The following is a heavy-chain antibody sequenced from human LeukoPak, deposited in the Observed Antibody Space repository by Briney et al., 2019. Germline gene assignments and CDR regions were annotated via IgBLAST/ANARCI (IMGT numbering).Heavy chain of an antibody. CDR2: ISYDGSNK. D-gene: IGHD2-15*01. Sequence: PGGSLRLSCAASGFTFSSYGMHWVRQAPAKGLEWVAVISYDGSNKYYADSVKGRFTISRDNSKNTLYLQMNNLRADDTAVYYCAKARYDGEVMIAATDYWGQGTLVTVSS. V-gene: IGHV3-30*18. J-gene: IGHJ4*02. CDR3: AKARYDGEVMIAATDY. CDR1: GFTFSSYG.